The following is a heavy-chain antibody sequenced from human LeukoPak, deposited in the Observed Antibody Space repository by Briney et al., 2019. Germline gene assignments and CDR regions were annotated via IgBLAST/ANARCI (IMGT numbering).Heavy chain of an antibody. CDR1: GLTFSSHT. CDR2: ISSTSTSI. J-gene: IGHJ3*01. Sequence: GGSLRLSCAASGLTFSSHTMNWVRQAPGKGLEWVSSISSTSTSIYHADSVKGRFTISRDNTKNTLYLQMDSLRAEDTAVDYCARGFRAFDFWAQGTMVTVSS. V-gene: IGHV3-21*01. CDR3: ARGFRAFDF.